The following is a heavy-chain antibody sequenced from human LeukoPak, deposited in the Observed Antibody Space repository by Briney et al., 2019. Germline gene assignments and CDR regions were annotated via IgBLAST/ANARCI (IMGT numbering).Heavy chain of an antibody. CDR3: ARVDLWFGEVLAGGLDY. J-gene: IGHJ4*02. CDR2: ISYGGSNK. D-gene: IGHD3-10*01. CDR1: GFTFNTYT. Sequence: GGSLRLSCAASGFTFNTYTMNWVRQAPGKGLEWVAVISYGGSNKYYADSVQGRFTISRDDSKNTLYLQMNSLRREDTAVYFCARVDLWFGEVLAGGLDYWGQGALVTVSS. V-gene: IGHV3-30*04.